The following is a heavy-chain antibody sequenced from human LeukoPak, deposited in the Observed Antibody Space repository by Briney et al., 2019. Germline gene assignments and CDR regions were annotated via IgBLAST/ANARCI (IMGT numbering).Heavy chain of an antibody. V-gene: IGHV1-8*01. Sequence: ASVKVSCKASGYTFTSYDINWVRQATEQGLEWMGWMNPNSGNTGYAQKFQGRVTMTRNTSISTAYMELSSLRSEDTAVYYCARGRGSYSYFDYWGQGTLVTVSS. CDR1: GYTFTSYD. J-gene: IGHJ4*02. D-gene: IGHD1-26*01. CDR2: MNPNSGNT. CDR3: ARGRGSYSYFDY.